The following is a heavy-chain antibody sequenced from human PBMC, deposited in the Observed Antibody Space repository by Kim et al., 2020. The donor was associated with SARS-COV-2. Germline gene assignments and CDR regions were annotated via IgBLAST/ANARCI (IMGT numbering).Heavy chain of an antibody. CDR2: ISQSGAT. CDR3: ARGQTEWFGDSHRMSWFDS. J-gene: IGHJ5*01. CDR1: DGSFSEYY. V-gene: IGHV4-34*01. Sequence: SETLSLTCTVSDGSFSEYYWSWIRQPPGKGLEWIGEISQSGATIYNPSLRSRVTITLDTPERQISLILTSVTAADTAIYYCARGQTEWFGDSHRMSWFDS. D-gene: IGHD3-10*01.